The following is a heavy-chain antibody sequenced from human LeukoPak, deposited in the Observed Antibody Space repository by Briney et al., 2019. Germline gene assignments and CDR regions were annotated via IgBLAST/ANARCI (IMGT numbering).Heavy chain of an antibody. J-gene: IGHJ4*02. CDR1: GFTFSSYA. D-gene: IGHD3-22*01. Sequence: GGSLRLSCAASGFTFSSYAMSWVRQAPGKGLEWVSAFSGSGGGTYYADSVKGRFTISRDNSKNTLYLQMNSLRAEDTAVYYCAKPYYYDSSGFSRWGQGTLVTVSS. CDR3: AKPYYYDSSGFSR. CDR2: FSGSGGGT. V-gene: IGHV3-23*01.